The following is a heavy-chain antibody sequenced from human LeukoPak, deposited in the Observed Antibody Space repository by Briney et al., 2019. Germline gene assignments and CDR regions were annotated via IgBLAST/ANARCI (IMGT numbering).Heavy chain of an antibody. D-gene: IGHD6-19*01. CDR1: GFTFSSYS. CDR2: ISSSSSYI. CDR3: ARAGGIAVAGLSDY. J-gene: IGHJ4*02. Sequence: GGSLRLSCAASGFTFSSYSMNWVRQAPGKGLEWVSSISSSSSYIYYADSVKGRFTISRDNAKNSLYLQMNSLRAEDTAVYYCARAGGIAVAGLSDYWGQGTLVTVSS. V-gene: IGHV3-21*04.